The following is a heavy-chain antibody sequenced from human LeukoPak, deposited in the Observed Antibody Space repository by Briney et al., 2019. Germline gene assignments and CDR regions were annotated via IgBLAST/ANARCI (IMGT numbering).Heavy chain of an antibody. CDR3: AKDTELYYVDCFDP. Sequence: PGGSLRLSCAASGFTFSSYAMSWVRQAPGKGLEWVSAISGSGGSTYYADSVKGRFTISRDNSKNTLYLQMNNLRAEDTAVYDSAKDTELYYVDCFDPWGQGTLVTVSS. CDR1: GFTFSSYA. CDR2: ISGSGGST. D-gene: IGHD2-8*01. V-gene: IGHV3-23*01. J-gene: IGHJ5*02.